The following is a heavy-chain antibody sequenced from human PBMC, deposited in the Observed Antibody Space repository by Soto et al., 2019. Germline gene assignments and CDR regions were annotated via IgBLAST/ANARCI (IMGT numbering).Heavy chain of an antibody. J-gene: IGHJ6*02. CDR2: IYYSGST. CDR1: GGSISSGDYY. Sequence: SETLSLSCTVSGGSISSGDYYWSWIRQPPGKGLEWIGYIYYSGSTYYNPSLKSRVTISVDTSKNQFSLKLSSVTAADTAVYYCAKCPVDIVATRYGMDVWGQGTTVTGSS. CDR3: AKCPVDIVATRYGMDV. V-gene: IGHV4-30-4*01. D-gene: IGHD5-12*01.